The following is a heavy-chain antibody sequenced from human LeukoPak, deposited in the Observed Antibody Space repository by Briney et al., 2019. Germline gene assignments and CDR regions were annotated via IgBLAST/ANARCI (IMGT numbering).Heavy chain of an antibody. CDR1: GFTFSNYA. Sequence: GGSLRLSCAASGFTFSNYAMSWVRQAPGKGLEWVSAISGRPSYADSVKGRFTISRDNSKNTLYLQVISLRAEDTAVYYCAKALDYWYFDYWGQGTLVTVSS. CDR3: AKALDYWYFDY. V-gene: IGHV3-23*01. J-gene: IGHJ4*02. D-gene: IGHD2/OR15-2a*01. CDR2: ISGRP.